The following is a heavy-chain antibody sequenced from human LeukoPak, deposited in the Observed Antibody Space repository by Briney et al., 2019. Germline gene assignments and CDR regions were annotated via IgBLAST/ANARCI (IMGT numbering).Heavy chain of an antibody. D-gene: IGHD3-16*01. V-gene: IGHV3-15*01. CDR3: ATVAPWGNYFDN. Sequence: GGSLRLSCAVSGFTFGSYWMTWVRQAPGKGLEWIGRIKSKTDGGTTDYAAPVNGRFTISRDDSKTTLYLQMNSLKTEDTALYYCATVAPWGNYFDNWGQGTLVTVSS. CDR1: GFTFGSYW. J-gene: IGHJ4*02. CDR2: IKSKTDGGTT.